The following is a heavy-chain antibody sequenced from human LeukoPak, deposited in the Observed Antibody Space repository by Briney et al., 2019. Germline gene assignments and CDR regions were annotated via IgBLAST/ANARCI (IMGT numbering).Heavy chain of an antibody. Sequence: SETLSLTCSVSTDSTNTYYWSWIRQPPGEGLEWIGHIYQTGSTDYNPSFRSRVTISIDMSKKECSLKLTSVTVADTAMYYCVRLRWELLAPYFDHWGQGAFVIVSS. CDR3: VRLRWELLAPYFDH. J-gene: IGHJ4*02. V-gene: IGHV4-59*01. D-gene: IGHD2-15*01. CDR1: TDSTNTYY. CDR2: IYQTGST.